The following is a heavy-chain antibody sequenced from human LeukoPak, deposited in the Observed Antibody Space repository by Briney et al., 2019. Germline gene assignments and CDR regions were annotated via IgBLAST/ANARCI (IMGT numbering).Heavy chain of an antibody. CDR1: GGTFSSYA. CDR2: IIPIFGTA. J-gene: IGHJ6*02. CDR3: ARGNPRYCSGGSCYPTYYGMDV. Sequence: GASVKVSCKASGGTFSSYAISWVRRAPGQGLEWMGGIIPIFGTANYAQKFQGRVTITADESTSTAYMELSSLRSEDTAVYYCARGNPRYCSGGSCYPTYYGMDVWGQGTTVTVSS. D-gene: IGHD2-15*01. V-gene: IGHV1-69*13.